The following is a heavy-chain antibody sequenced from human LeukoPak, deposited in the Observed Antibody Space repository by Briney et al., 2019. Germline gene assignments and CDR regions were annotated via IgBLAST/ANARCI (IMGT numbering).Heavy chain of an antibody. D-gene: IGHD6-6*01. J-gene: IGHJ5*02. CDR3: ARGGVAARLMYGFQNWFDP. Sequence: PSQTLSLTCSVSGETVSSGAFYWSRIRQHPGRGLEWIGNIYSSGSTYYNPTLRSRLTISVDTSNNQFSLKMTSVTAADMAVYYCARGGVAARLMYGFQNWFDPWGQGTLVTASS. V-gene: IGHV4-31*03. CDR1: GETVSSGAFY. CDR2: IYSSGST.